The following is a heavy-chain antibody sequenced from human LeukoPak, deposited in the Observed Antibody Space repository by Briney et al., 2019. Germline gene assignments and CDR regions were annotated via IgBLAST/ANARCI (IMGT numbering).Heavy chain of an antibody. V-gene: IGHV3-74*01. CDR3: ARDALGGRTKFGS. CDR1: GFTFSSHW. D-gene: IGHD3-16*01. Sequence: GGSLRLSCVASGFTFSSHWMHWVRQVPGKGLMWVSRINGDGSRIHYGDSVKGRFTISRDNAKSTLYLQMTSLRGDDTAIYFCARDALGGRTKFGSWGHGSLVTVSS. CDR2: INGDGSRI. J-gene: IGHJ5*01.